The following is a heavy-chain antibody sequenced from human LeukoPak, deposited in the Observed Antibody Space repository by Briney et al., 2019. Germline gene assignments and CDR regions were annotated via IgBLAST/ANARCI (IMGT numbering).Heavy chain of an antibody. J-gene: IGHJ3*02. D-gene: IGHD4-17*01. CDR2: IKSKTDGGTT. CDR1: GFTFSNAW. Sequence: KSGGSLRLSCAASGFTFSNAWMSWVRQAPGKGLEWVGRIKSKTDGGTTDHAAPVKGRFTISRDDSKNTLYLQMNSLKTEDTAVYYCTTEGMTTVTTDAFDIWGQGTMVTVSS. V-gene: IGHV3-15*01. CDR3: TTEGMTTVTTDAFDI.